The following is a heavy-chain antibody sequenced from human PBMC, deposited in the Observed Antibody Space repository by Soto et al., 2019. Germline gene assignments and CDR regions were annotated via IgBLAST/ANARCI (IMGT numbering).Heavy chain of an antibody. D-gene: IGHD2-15*01. J-gene: IGHJ4*02. CDR3: ARDAPGDCSGGSCYPTTFDY. CDR2: INAGNGNT. CDR1: GYTFTSYA. V-gene: IGHV1-3*01. Sequence: ASVKVSCKASGYTFTSYAMHWVRQAPGQRLEWMGWINAGNGNTKYSQKFQGRVTITRDTSASTAYMELSSLRSEDTAVYYCARDAPGDCSGGSCYPTTFDYWGQGTLVTVSS.